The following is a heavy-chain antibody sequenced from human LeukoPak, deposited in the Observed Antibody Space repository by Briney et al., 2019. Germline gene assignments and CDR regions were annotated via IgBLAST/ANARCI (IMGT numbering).Heavy chain of an antibody. J-gene: IGHJ4*02. CDR3: ARGLNCSSTSCYLDYFDY. CDR1: GFTFGSYS. CDR2: ISSSSSYI. D-gene: IGHD2-2*01. Sequence: GGSLRLSCAASGFTFGSYSMNWVRQAPGKGLEWVSSISSSSSYIYYADSVKGRFTISRDNAKNSLYLQMNSLRAEDTAVYYCARGLNCSSTSCYLDYFDYWGQGTLVTVSS. V-gene: IGHV3-21*01.